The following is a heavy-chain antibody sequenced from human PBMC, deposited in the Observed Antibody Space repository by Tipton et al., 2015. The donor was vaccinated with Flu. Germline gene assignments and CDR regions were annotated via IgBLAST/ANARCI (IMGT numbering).Heavy chain of an antibody. Sequence: SLRLSCAASGVTFSSYEMNWVRQAPGKGLEWVSYISSSGSTIYYADSVKGRFTISRDNAKNSLYLQMNSLRAEDTAVYYCARDSGYSYGIIDYWGQGTLVTVSS. D-gene: IGHD5-18*01. J-gene: IGHJ4*02. CDR3: ARDSGYSYGIIDY. CDR1: GVTFSSYE. CDR2: ISSSGSTI. V-gene: IGHV3-48*03.